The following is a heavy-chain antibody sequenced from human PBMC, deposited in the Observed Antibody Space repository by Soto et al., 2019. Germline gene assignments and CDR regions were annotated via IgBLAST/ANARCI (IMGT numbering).Heavy chain of an antibody. D-gene: IGHD4-17*01. J-gene: IGHJ4*02. V-gene: IGHV1-69*02. Sequence: QVQLVQSGAEVKKPGSSVKVSCKASGGTFSSYTISWVRQAPGQGLEWIGRIIPILGIANYAQKFQGRVTITADKSTSTAYMELSSLRSEDTAVYYCATSYGDYHYWGQGTLVTVSS. CDR3: ATSYGDYHY. CDR2: IIPILGIA. CDR1: GGTFSSYT.